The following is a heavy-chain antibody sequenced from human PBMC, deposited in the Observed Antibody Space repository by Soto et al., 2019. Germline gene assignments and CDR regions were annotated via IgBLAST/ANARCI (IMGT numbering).Heavy chain of an antibody. Sequence: SETLSLTCAVYGGSFSGYYWSWIRQPPGKGLEWIGEINHSGSTNYNPSLKSRVTISVDTSKNQFSLKLSSVTAADTAVYYCARETTTVNIPRDGTFDYWGQGTLVTVSS. J-gene: IGHJ4*02. CDR2: INHSGST. D-gene: IGHD4-17*01. V-gene: IGHV4-34*01. CDR3: ARETTTVNIPRDGTFDY. CDR1: GGSFSGYY.